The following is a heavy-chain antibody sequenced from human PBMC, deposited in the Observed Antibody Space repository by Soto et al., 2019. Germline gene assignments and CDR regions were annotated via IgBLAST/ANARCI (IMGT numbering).Heavy chain of an antibody. J-gene: IGHJ1*01. CDR1: GGTFSSYA. CDR2: IIPIFGTA. Sequence: ASVKVSCKASGGTFSSYAISWVRQAPGQGLEWMGGIIPIFGTANYAQKFQGRVTITADESTSTAYMELSSLRSEDTAVYYCARVEEYYDSSGYAQEYFQYWGQGTLVTVSS. V-gene: IGHV1-69*13. CDR3: ARVEEYYDSSGYAQEYFQY. D-gene: IGHD3-22*01.